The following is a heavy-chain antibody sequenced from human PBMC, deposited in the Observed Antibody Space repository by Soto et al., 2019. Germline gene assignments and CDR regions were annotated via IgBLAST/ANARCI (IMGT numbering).Heavy chain of an antibody. D-gene: IGHD1-26*01. Sequence: QVQLVESGGGVVQPGRSLRLSCAASGFTFSSYGMHWVSQAPGKGLEWVAVIWYDGSNKYYADSVKGRFTISRDNSKNTLYLQMNSLRAEDTAVYYCARGRGELNFDYWGQGTLVTVSS. CDR1: GFTFSSYG. CDR3: ARGRGELNFDY. V-gene: IGHV3-33*01. J-gene: IGHJ4*02. CDR2: IWYDGSNK.